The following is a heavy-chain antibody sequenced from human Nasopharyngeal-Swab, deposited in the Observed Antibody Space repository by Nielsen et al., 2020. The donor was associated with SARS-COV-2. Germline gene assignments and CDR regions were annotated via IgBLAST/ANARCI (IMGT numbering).Heavy chain of an antibody. CDR1: GFTFSSYA. V-gene: IGHV3-33*08. CDR3: ARDKERAGYSSGWYGL. J-gene: IGHJ4*02. D-gene: IGHD6-19*01. CDR2: IWYDGSNK. Sequence: GGSLRLSCAASGFTFSSYAMHWVRQAPGKGLEWVAVIWYDGSNKYYADSVKGRLTISRDNSKNTLYLQMNSLRAEDTAVYYCARDKERAGYSSGWYGLGGQGTLVTVSS.